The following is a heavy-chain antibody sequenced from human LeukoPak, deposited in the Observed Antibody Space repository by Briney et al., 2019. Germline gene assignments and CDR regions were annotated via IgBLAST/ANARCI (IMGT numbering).Heavy chain of an antibody. CDR3: ASMTTVTFLFDY. V-gene: IGHV4-30-2*01. CDR2: IYHSGST. Sequence: PSETLSLTCAVSGGFISSGGYSWSWIRQPPGKGLEWIGYIYHSGSTYYNPSLKSRVTISVDRSKNQFSLKLSSVTAADTAVYYCASMTTVTFLFDYWGQGTLVTVSS. J-gene: IGHJ4*02. CDR1: GGFISSGGYS. D-gene: IGHD4-17*01.